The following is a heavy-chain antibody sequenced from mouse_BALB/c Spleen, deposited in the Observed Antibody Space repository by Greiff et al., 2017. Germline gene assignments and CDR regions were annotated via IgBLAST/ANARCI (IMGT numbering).Heavy chain of an antibody. Sequence: EVKLQESGTVLARPGASVKMSCKASGYTFTSYWMHWVKQRPGQGLEWIGAIYPGNSDTSYNQKFKGKAKLTAVTSTSTAYMELSSLTNEDSAVYYCTREGAYYGNLFDYWGQGTTLTVSS. D-gene: IGHD2-10*01. CDR2: IYPGNSDT. V-gene: IGHV1-5*01. CDR1: GYTFTSYW. J-gene: IGHJ2*01. CDR3: TREGAYYGNLFDY.